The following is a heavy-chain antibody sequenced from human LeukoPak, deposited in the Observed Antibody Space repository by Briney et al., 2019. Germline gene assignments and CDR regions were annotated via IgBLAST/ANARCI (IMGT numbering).Heavy chain of an antibody. V-gene: IGHV3-23*01. D-gene: IGHD2-2*01. J-gene: IGHJ6*03. CDR2: ISGSGGST. CDR1: GFTFSSYA. CDR3: ARYSIVVAPAAIDSDFYYFYYYMAG. Sequence: GGSLRLSCAASGFTFSSYAMSWVRRAPGKGLEWVSAISGSGGSTYYADSVKGRFTISRDNAKNSLYLQMNSLRAEDTAVYYFARYSIVVAPAAIDSDFYYFYYYMAGWGKGTTVTVYS.